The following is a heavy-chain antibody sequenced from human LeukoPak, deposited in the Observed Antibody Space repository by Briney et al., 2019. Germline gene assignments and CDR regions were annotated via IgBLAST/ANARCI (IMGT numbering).Heavy chain of an antibody. CDR2: INHSGST. V-gene: IGHV4-34*01. CDR3: ARAQTITMVRGPMVDY. Sequence: PSETLSLTCAVYGGSFSGYYWSWIRQPPGKGLEWIGEINHSGSTNYNPSLKSRVTISVDTSKNQFSLKLSSVTAADTAAYYCARAQTITMVRGPMVDYWGQGTLVTVSS. D-gene: IGHD3-10*01. CDR1: GGSFSGYY. J-gene: IGHJ4*02.